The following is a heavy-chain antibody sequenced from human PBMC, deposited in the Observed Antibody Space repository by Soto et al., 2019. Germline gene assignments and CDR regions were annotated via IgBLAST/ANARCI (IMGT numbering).Heavy chain of an antibody. V-gene: IGHV3-30*18. CDR2: ISYDGSNK. CDR3: AKAMGSGWDYYYGMDV. Sequence: QVQLVESGGGVVQLGRSLKLSCAASGFTFSSYGMHWVRQAPGKGLERVAVISYDGSNKYYADSVKGRFTISRDNSKNTLYLQMNSLRAEDTAVYYCAKAMGSGWDYYYGMDVWGQGTTVTVSS. CDR1: GFTFSSYG. J-gene: IGHJ6*02. D-gene: IGHD6-19*01.